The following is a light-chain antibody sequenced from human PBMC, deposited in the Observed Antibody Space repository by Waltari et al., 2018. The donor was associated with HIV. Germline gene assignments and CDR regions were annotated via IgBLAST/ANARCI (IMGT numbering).Light chain of an antibody. Sequence: DIVMTQSQDSLAVSLGERANIKCQHRHSVLSSSNSKNYLAWYQQKPVHPPHLLISWASSREPGVPDRFSGSGSETDFSLTISSLQAEDVAVYYCQQYYATPLTFGGGTKVEIK. CDR3: QQYYATPLT. CDR2: WAS. V-gene: IGKV4-1*01. J-gene: IGKJ4*01. CDR1: HSVLSSSNSKNY.